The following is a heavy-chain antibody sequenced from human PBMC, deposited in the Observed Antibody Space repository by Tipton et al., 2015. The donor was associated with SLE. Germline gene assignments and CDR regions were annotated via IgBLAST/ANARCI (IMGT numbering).Heavy chain of an antibody. CDR1: GGSISSYS. CDR3: ARGGGIRFLEWDYYYMDV. CDR2: IYYSGST. Sequence: TLSLTCTVSGGSISSYSWSWIRQPPGKGLEWIGYIYYSGSTNYNPSLKSRVTISVDTSKNQFSLKLSSVTAADTAVYYCARGGGIRFLEWDYYYMDVWGKGTTVTVSS. J-gene: IGHJ6*03. D-gene: IGHD3-3*01. V-gene: IGHV4-59*01.